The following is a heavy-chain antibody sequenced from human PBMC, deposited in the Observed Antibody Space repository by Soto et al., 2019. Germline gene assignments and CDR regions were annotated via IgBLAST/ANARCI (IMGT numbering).Heavy chain of an antibody. Sequence: LRLSCAASGFTFSGYAMSWVRQAPGKGLEWVSAISGSGGSTYYADSVKGRFTISRDNSKNTLYLQMNSLRAEDTAVYYCARDHYSNYDDYSGQGTLVTVSS. J-gene: IGHJ4*02. CDR2: ISGSGGST. D-gene: IGHD4-4*01. CDR1: GFTFSGYA. V-gene: IGHV3-23*01. CDR3: ARDHYSNYDDY.